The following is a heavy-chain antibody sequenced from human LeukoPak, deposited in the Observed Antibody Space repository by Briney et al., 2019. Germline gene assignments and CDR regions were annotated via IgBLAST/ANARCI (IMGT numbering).Heavy chain of an antibody. CDR1: GGSISSYY. Sequence: PSETLSLTCTVSGGSISSYYWSWIRQPPGKGLEWIGYIYYSGSTNYNPSLKSRVTISVDTSKNQFSLKLSPVTAADTAVYYCARVTGGYSYGPNWFDPWGQGTLVTVSS. D-gene: IGHD5-18*01. J-gene: IGHJ5*02. CDR2: IYYSGST. V-gene: IGHV4-59*01. CDR3: ARVTGGYSYGPNWFDP.